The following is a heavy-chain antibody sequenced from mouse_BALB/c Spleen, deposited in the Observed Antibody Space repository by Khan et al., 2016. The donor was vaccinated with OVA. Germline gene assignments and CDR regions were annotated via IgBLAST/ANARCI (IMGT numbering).Heavy chain of an antibody. CDR1: GSTFTDYV. V-gene: IGHV1-77*01. CDR3: ARFHDGSKVYYFDY. J-gene: IGHJ2*01. CDR2: IYPGSGST. D-gene: IGHD1-1*01. Sequence: QVQLKQPGSELVKPGASVKMSCKASGSTFTDYVISWVKQRTGQGLEWIGEIYPGSGSTYYNKKFKGRATLTADKSSNTAYMQHSSLTSEDSAVYFCARFHDGSKVYYFDYWGQGTTLTVYS.